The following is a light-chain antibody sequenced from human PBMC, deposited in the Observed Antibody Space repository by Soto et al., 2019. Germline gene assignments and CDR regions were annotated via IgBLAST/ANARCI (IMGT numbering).Light chain of an antibody. J-gene: IGKJ4*01. CDR3: QQRSNWLT. V-gene: IGKV3-11*01. CDR1: QSVSSY. CDR2: DAS. Sequence: EIVWTPSPDTLSLSLWAGATLSCRASQSVSSYLAWYQQKPGQAPRLLIYDASNRATGIPARFSGSGSGTDFTLTISSLEPEDFAVYYCQQRSNWLTFGGGTKVDIK.